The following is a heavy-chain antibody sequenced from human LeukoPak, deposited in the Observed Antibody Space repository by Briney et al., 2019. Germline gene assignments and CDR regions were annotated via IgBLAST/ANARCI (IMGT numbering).Heavy chain of an antibody. CDR3: TRQRPQTGTFDY. CDR1: GFSFSDSP. CDR2: VRDRANSYAT. V-gene: IGHV3-73*01. J-gene: IGHJ4*02. D-gene: IGHD3-9*01. Sequence: GGSLRLSCAASGFSFSDSPMHWVRHASGKGLEWVGRVRDRANSYATGYAASVEGRFTISRDDSENTAYLQMNSLIIEDTAVYYCTRQRPQTGTFDYWGQGVLVTVSS.